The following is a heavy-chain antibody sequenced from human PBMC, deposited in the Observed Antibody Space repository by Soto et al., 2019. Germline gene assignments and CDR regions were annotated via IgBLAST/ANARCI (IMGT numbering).Heavy chain of an antibody. V-gene: IGHV1-2*04. CDR3: ARAEMTDKGLRAFDI. CDR2: INPNSGGT. D-gene: IGHD3-10*01. CDR1: GYTFTGYY. J-gene: IGHJ3*02. Sequence: ASVKVSCKASGYTFTGYYMHWVRQAPGQGLEWMGWINPNSGGTNYAQKFQGWVTMTRDTSISTAYMELSRLRSDDTAVYYCARAEMTDKGLRAFDIWGQGTMVTVSS.